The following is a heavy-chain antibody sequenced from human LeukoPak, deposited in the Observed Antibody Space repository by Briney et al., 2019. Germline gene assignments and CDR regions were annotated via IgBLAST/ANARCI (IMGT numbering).Heavy chain of an antibody. CDR1: GFTFSSYW. Sequence: GGSLRLSCAASGFTFSSYWMSWVRRAPGKGLEWVANIKQDGSEKYYVDSVKGRFTISRDNAKNSLYLQMNSLRAEDTAVYYCARDFVRYYDFWSGYYSALPLFDYWGQGTLVTVSS. D-gene: IGHD3-3*01. V-gene: IGHV3-7*01. J-gene: IGHJ4*02. CDR2: IKQDGSEK. CDR3: ARDFVRYYDFWSGYYSALPLFDY.